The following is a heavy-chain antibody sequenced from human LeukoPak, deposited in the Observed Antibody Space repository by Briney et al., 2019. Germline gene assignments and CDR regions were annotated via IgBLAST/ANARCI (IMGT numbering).Heavy chain of an antibody. V-gene: IGHV4-38-2*02. CDR3: AGGYCSGGSCSSGSSFVY. J-gene: IGHJ4*02. D-gene: IGHD2-15*01. Sequence: SETLSLTCTVSGYSISSGYYWGWIRQPPGKGLEWIGSIYHSGSAYYNPSLKSRVTISVDTSKNQFSLKLSSVTAADTAVYYCAGGYCSGGSCSSGSSFVYWGQGTLVTVSS. CDR1: GYSISSGYY. CDR2: IYHSGSA.